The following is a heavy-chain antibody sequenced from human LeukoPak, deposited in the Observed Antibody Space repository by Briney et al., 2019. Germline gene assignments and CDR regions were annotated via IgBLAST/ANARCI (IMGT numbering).Heavy chain of an antibody. V-gene: IGHV4-39*01. CDR2: IYYSGCT. CDR3: ARWCSHYFDY. D-gene: IGHD4/OR15-4a*01. J-gene: IGHJ4*02. CDR1: GGSISSSSYY. Sequence: SETLSLTCTVSGGSISSSSYYWGWIRQPPGKGLEWIGSIYYSGCTYYNPSLKSRVTISVDTSKNQFSLKLSAVTAADTAVYYCARWCSHYFDYWGQGTLVTVSS.